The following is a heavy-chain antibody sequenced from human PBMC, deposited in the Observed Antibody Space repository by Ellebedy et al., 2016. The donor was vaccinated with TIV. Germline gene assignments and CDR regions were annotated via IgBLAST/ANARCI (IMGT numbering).Heavy chain of an antibody. V-gene: IGHV3-21*01. D-gene: IGHD1-26*01. Sequence: GGSLRLSXAASGFTFSSYSMNWVRQAPGKGLEWVSSISSSSSYIYYADSVKGRFTISRDNAKNSLYLQMNSLRAEDTAVYYCARDKSLVGATTYDYWGQGTLVTVSS. CDR3: ARDKSLVGATTYDY. J-gene: IGHJ4*02. CDR2: ISSSSSYI. CDR1: GFTFSSYS.